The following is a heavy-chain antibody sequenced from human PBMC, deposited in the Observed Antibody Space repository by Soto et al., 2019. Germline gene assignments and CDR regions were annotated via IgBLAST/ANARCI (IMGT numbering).Heavy chain of an antibody. CDR1: GFTFSSYS. V-gene: IGHV3-48*02. D-gene: IGHD1-26*01. CDR2: ISSSGTI. J-gene: IGHJ4*02. Sequence: EVQLVESGGGLVQPGGSLRLSCAASGFTFSSYSMNWVRQAPGKGLEWVSYISSSGTIYYADSVKGRFTISRDNAKNSLYLQMNSLRDEDTAVYYCARDGGSLGYWGQGTLVTVSS. CDR3: ARDGGSLGY.